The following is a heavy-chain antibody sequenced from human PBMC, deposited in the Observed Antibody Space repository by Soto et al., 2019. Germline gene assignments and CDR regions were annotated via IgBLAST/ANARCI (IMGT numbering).Heavy chain of an antibody. CDR1: GFTFSSYA. V-gene: IGHV3-30-3*01. Sequence: QVQLVESGGGVVQPGRSLRLSCAASGFTFSSYAMHWVRQAPGKGLEWVAVISYDGSNKYYADSVKGRFTISRDNSKNTLYLQMNSLRAEDTAVYYGAREAPDYNLSPGMDVWGQGTTVTVSS. J-gene: IGHJ6*02. CDR2: ISYDGSNK. D-gene: IGHD4-4*01. CDR3: AREAPDYNLSPGMDV.